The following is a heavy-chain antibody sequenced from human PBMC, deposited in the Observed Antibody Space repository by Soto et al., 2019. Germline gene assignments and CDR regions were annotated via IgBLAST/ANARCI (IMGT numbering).Heavy chain of an antibody. CDR2: ISSSSSTI. J-gene: IGHJ1*01. V-gene: IGHV3-48*01. CDR3: ASDLNYGDYELEYFQH. CDR1: GFTFSSYS. Sequence: GGSLRLSCAASGFTFSSYSMNWVRQAPGKGLEWVSYISSSSSTIYYADSVKGRFTISRDNAKNSLYLQMNSLRAEDTAVYYCASDLNYGDYELEYFQHWGQGTLVTVSS. D-gene: IGHD4-17*01.